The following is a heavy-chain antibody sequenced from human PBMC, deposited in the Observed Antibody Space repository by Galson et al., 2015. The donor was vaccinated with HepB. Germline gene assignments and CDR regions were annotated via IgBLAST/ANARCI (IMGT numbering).Heavy chain of an antibody. V-gene: IGHV3-23*01. CDR1: GFTFTSYA. Sequence: SLRLSCAASGFTFTSYAMNWVRQAPGKGLEWVSGISGFGGSTYYTDSVKGRFTISRDNSKNTVYLQMNSLRVEDTAVYYCAKENFYWGWGQGTLVTVSS. J-gene: IGHJ4*02. D-gene: IGHD7-27*01. CDR3: AKENFYWG. CDR2: ISGFGGST.